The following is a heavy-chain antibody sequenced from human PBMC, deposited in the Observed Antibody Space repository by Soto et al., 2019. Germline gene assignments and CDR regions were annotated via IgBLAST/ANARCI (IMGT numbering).Heavy chain of an antibody. D-gene: IGHD3-3*01. CDR2: FDPEDGET. V-gene: IGHV1-24*01. CDR1: GYTLTELS. Sequence: ASVKVSCKVSGYTLTELSMHWVRQAPGKGLEWMGGFDPEDGETIYAQKFQGRVTMTEDTSTDTAYMELSSLRSEDTAVYYCATSLLTIFGYAGDAFDIWGQGTMFTVSS. J-gene: IGHJ3*02. CDR3: ATSLLTIFGYAGDAFDI.